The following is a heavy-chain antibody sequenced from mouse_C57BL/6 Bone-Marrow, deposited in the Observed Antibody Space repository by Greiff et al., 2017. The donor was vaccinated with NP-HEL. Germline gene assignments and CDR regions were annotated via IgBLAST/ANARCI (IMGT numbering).Heavy chain of an antibody. J-gene: IGHJ2*01. D-gene: IGHD2-12*01. Sequence: VQLQQSGAELVRPGTSVKVSCKASGYALTNYLIEWVKQRPGQGLEWIGVINPGSGGTNYNEKFKGKATLTADKSSSTAYMQLSSLTSEDSAVYFCAARGLRRTLYFDYWGQGTTLTVSS. CDR1: GYALTNYL. CDR3: AARGLRRTLYFDY. V-gene: IGHV1-54*01. CDR2: INPGSGGT.